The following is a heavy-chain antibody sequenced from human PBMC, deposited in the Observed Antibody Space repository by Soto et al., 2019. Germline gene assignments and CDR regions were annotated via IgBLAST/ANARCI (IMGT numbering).Heavy chain of an antibody. J-gene: IGHJ5*01. CDR1: ELTFSDYS. CDR3: ATKHEAGAGTGHSWFDS. V-gene: IGHV3-21*01. Sequence: VQLVESGGGLVKPGGSLRLACVASELTFSDYSMNWVRQTPGGGLEWVSSISSSSSHIFYTDSVKGRFTISRDNAKKSLFLQIASLRAEDSAVYFCATKHEAGAGTGHSWFDSRGQGGLVTVPS. D-gene: IGHD6-13*01. CDR2: ISSSSSHI.